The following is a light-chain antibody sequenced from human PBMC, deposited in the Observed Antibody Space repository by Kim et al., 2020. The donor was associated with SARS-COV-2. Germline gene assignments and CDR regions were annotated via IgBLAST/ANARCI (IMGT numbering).Light chain of an antibody. V-gene: IGKV1-39*01. CDR2: GAS. J-gene: IGKJ4*01. CDR3: QHAYSFPPT. CDR1: QSISTY. Sequence: DIQMTQSPSSLSASVGDSVTITCRPSQSISTYLSWYQQKPGKAPKLLIYGASSLQSGVSSRFSGFGSWTDFTLIITSLQPEDVATYYCQHAYSFPPTFGVGTKVDIK.